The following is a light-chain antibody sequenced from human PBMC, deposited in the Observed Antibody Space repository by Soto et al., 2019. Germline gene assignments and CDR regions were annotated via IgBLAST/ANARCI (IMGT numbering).Light chain of an antibody. J-gene: IGLJ1*01. CDR3: FSYTSSTAYV. CDR2: GVS. Sequence: QSVLTQPASVSGSPGQSITISCTGTSSDVGGYKYVSWYQLHPGKAPKLMIYGVSNRPSGISNRFSASKSGNTASLTISGLQAEDEADYYCFSYTSSTAYVFGTGTKVTVL. CDR1: SSDVGGYKY. V-gene: IGLV2-14*01.